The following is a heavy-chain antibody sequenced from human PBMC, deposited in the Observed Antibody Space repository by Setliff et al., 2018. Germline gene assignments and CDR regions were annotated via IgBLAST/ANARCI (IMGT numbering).Heavy chain of an antibody. J-gene: IGHJ4*02. Sequence: GSLRLSCAASGFTVSSFSMHWVRQAPVKGLDWVATLSDDGYNEFYADSVKGRFTVFRDNSKSTLYLQMNSLRAEDTAFYYCARGRHHDTLSGYIDFLGQGTLVTVSS. CDR1: GFTVSSFS. CDR2: LSDDGYNE. D-gene: IGHD3-9*01. CDR3: ARGRHHDTLSGYIDF. V-gene: IGHV3-30*03.